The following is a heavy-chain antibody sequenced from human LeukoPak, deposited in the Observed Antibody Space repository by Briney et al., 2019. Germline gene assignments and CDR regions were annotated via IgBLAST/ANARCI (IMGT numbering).Heavy chain of an antibody. D-gene: IGHD2-15*01. V-gene: IGHV4-39*01. J-gene: IGHJ5*02. CDR2: IYYSGST. CDR1: GGSISSSSYY. CDR3: ARHHSGGSCYSCLNWFDP. Sequence: KASETLSLTCTVSGGSISSSSYYWRGIRQPPGEGLECIGSIYYSGSTYYNPSLKSRVTISVDTSKNQFSLKLSSVTAADKAVYYCARHHSGGSCYSCLNWFDPWGQGTLVTVSS.